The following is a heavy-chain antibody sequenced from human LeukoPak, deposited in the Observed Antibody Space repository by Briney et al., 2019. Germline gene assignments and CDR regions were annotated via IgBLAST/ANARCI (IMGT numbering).Heavy chain of an antibody. Sequence: GGSLRLSCAASGFTFDDYGMSWVRQAPGKGLEWVSGINWNGGSTGYADSVKGRFTISRDNAKNSLYLQMNSLRTEDTALYYCAKDINSVDYYDSHFDYWGQGTLVTVSS. CDR2: INWNGGST. CDR3: AKDINSVDYYDSHFDY. J-gene: IGHJ4*02. V-gene: IGHV3-20*04. CDR1: GFTFDDYG. D-gene: IGHD3-22*01.